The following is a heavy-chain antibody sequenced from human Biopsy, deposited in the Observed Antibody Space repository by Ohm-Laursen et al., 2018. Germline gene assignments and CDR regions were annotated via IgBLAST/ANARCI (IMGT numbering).Heavy chain of an antibody. Sequence: SQTLSLTCTVSGGSISSGSNYWAWIRQPPGKGLEWIGSVYHSGTTYYSPSLKSRVTISVDTSKNQLSLKVTSVTAAETAAYYCARHDGNGPFALDSWGQGTLVTVSS. V-gene: IGHV4-39*01. J-gene: IGHJ4*02. CDR1: GGSISSGSNY. CDR2: VYHSGTT. D-gene: IGHD5-24*01. CDR3: ARHDGNGPFALDS.